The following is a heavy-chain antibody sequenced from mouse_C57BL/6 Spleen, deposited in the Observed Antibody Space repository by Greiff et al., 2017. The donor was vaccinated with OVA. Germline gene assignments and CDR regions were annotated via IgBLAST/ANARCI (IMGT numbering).Heavy chain of an antibody. CDR2: IDPSDSYT. CDR3: ARRVRRNYYAMDY. J-gene: IGHJ4*01. Sequence: QVNVKQPGAELVMPGASVKLSCKASGYTFTSYWMHWVKQRPGQGLEWIGEIDPSDSYTNYNQKFKGKSTLTVDKSSSTAYMQLSSLTSEDSAVYYCARRVRRNYYAMDYWGQGTSVTVSS. V-gene: IGHV1-69*01. CDR1: GYTFTSYW. D-gene: IGHD1-2*01.